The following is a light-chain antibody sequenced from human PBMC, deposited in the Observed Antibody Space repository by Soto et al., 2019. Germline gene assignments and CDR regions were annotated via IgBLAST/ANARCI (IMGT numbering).Light chain of an antibody. J-gene: IGKJ1*01. CDR1: QSVSSH. V-gene: IGKV3-15*01. Sequence: ITQSPAPLSVSPGEGATLSCRASQSVSSHLAWYQHKPGQAPRLLFYDASTRATGIPARFSGSGSGTEFTLTISSLQSGDFAVYYCQQYNNWPRTFGQGTKVDIK. CDR2: DAS. CDR3: QQYNNWPRT.